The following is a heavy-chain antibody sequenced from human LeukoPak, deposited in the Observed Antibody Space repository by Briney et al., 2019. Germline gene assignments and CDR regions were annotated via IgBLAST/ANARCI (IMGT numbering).Heavy chain of an antibody. CDR1: GGSSSDYY. V-gene: IGHV4-34*01. CDR3: ASVPAATSWYAFDI. J-gene: IGHJ3*02. Sequence: SETLSPTCAVYGGSSSDYYWSWIRQPPGKGLEWIGEINHSGSTNYNPSLKSRVTISVDTSKNQFSLRLTSVTAADTAVYYCASVPAATSWYAFDIWGQGTMVTVSS. D-gene: IGHD2-2*01. CDR2: INHSGST.